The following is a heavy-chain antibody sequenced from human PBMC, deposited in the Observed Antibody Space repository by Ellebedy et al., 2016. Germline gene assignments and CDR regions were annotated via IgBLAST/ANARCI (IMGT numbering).Heavy chain of an antibody. V-gene: IGHV3-30*03. D-gene: IGHD1-26*01. Sequence: GESLKISXAASGFTFSSYGMHWVRQAPGKGLEWVAVISYDGSNKYYADSVKGRFTISRDNSKNTLYLQMNSLRAEDTAVYYCARAPYSGSPCQDYWGQGTLVTVSS. CDR2: ISYDGSNK. CDR3: ARAPYSGSPCQDY. J-gene: IGHJ4*02. CDR1: GFTFSSYG.